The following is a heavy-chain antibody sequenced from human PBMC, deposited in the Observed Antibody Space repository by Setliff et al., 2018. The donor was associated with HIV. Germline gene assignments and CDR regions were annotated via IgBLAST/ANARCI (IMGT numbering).Heavy chain of an antibody. J-gene: IGHJ6*03. Sequence: NPSETLSLTCSVSGGSISSSSYYWGWIRQPPGKGLEWIGTIYYDGSTYYNPSLKSRVTISVDTSKNQFSLRLRSVTAADTAVYSCARGVLLVPLAPDFYYYMDVWGKGTTVTVSS. D-gene: IGHD1-26*01. CDR3: ARGVLLVPLAPDFYYYMDV. CDR2: IYYDGST. V-gene: IGHV4-39*07. CDR1: GGSISSSSYY.